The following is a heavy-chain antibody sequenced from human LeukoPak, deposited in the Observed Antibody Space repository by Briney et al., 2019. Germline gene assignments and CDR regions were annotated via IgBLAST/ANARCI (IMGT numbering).Heavy chain of an antibody. V-gene: IGHV4-61*02. J-gene: IGHJ4*02. CDR3: ARDIVGNYYDSSGQDY. CDR1: GGSISSGSYY. CDR2: IYTSGST. D-gene: IGHD3-22*01. Sequence: SETLSLTCTVSGGSISSGSYYWRWIRQPAGKGLEWIGRIYTSGSTNYNPSLKSRVTISVDTSKNQFSLKLSSVTAADTAVYYCARDIVGNYYDSSGQDYWGQGTLVTVSS.